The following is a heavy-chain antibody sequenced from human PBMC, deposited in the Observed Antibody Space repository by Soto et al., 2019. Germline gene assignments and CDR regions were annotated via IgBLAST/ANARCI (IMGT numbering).Heavy chain of an antibody. J-gene: IGHJ3*01. V-gene: IGHV3-23*01. CDR2: ISVRGDYR. CDR1: GFTFSSSG. Sequence: EGQLLQSGGGLVQPGESLRVSCAASGFTFSSSGMSWVRQAPGKGLEWVSSISVRGDYRYYADSVKGRFTISRDNSKNPLFPQMNSLAAGDTGVYYWANPGGFDFWGQGTMVAVSS. CDR3: ANPGGFDF. D-gene: IGHD1-26*01.